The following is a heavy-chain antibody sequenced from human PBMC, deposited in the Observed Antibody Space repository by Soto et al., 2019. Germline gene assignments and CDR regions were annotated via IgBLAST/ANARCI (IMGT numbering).Heavy chain of an antibody. V-gene: IGHV3-48*01. Sequence: PGGSLRLSCVVSGFTFSTYSMNWVRQAPGKGLEWVSYISSSGGTIYYADSVKGRFTISRDNAKNSLSLQMNSLRAEDTAVYYCARETSLTYWGQGTLVTVSS. CDR3: ARETSLTY. D-gene: IGHD1-7*01. J-gene: IGHJ4*02. CDR2: ISSSGGTI. CDR1: GFTFSTYS.